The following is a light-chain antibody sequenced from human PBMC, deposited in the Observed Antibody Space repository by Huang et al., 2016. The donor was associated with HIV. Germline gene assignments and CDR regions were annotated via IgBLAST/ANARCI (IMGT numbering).Light chain of an antibody. CDR2: KVS. Sequence: DVVMTQSPLSLPVTLGQPASISCRSSQSLVHSDGDTYLNWFQQRPGQSPRRLIYKVSTRDSGVPDRFSGSGSGSDFTLEISWVEAEDVGIYYCMQGTHWPYTFGQGTKLEIK. J-gene: IGKJ2*01. CDR3: MQGTHWPYT. CDR1: QSLVHSDGDTY. V-gene: IGKV2-30*02.